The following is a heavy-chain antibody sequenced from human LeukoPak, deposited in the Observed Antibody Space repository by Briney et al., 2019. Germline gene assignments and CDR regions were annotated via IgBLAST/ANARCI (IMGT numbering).Heavy chain of an antibody. CDR2: VKEDGSEN. CDR1: GFTFSRYW. V-gene: IGHV3-7*01. CDR3: ARQRYSDY. J-gene: IGHJ4*02. Sequence: GGSLRLSCAASGFTFSRYWMTWVRQAPGKGLEWVANVKEDGSENSYVESVKGRFTISRDNAKNSLYLQLDSLRAEDTAVYFCARQRYSDYWGQGTLVTVSS. D-gene: IGHD1-1*01.